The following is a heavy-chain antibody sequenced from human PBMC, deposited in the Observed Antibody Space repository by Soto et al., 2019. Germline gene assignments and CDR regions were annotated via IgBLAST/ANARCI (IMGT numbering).Heavy chain of an antibody. J-gene: IGHJ4*02. V-gene: IGHV3-23*01. D-gene: IGHD1-7*01. Sequence: GGSLRLSCAASGFTFSSYAMTWVRQAPGKGLEWVSALTPSGSTTYYTDSVKGRFTISRDNSKNTLFLQMNSLRVEDTAVYYCAKDSPPTGNYQDFDYWGQGTLVTVSS. CDR3: AKDSPPTGNYQDFDY. CDR1: GFTFSSYA. CDR2: LTPSGSTT.